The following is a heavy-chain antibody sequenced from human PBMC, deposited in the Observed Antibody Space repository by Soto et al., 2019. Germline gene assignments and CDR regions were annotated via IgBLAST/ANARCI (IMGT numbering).Heavy chain of an antibody. CDR3: GRDQTVDLSFDI. V-gene: IGHV6-1*01. CDR2: TYYRSKWYN. CDR1: GDSVSSNSAA. D-gene: IGHD5-12*01. Sequence: SQTLSLTCAISGDSVSSNSAAWNWIRQSPSRGLEWMGRTYYRSKWYNDYAVSVKSRITINPDTSKNQFSLQLNSVTPEDTAVYCCGRDQTVDLSFDIWGQGTMVTVSS. J-gene: IGHJ3*02.